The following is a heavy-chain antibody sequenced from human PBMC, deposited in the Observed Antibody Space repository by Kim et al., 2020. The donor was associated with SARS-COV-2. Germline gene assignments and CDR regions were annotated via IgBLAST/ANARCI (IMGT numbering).Heavy chain of an antibody. V-gene: IGHV1-69*13. CDR3: ARFEYYGSGSYYKDWFDP. CDR1: GGTFSSYA. Sequence: SVKVSCKASGGTFSSYAISWVRQAPGQGLEWMGGIIPIFGTANYAQKFQGRVTITADESTSTAYMELSSLRSEDTAVYYCARFEYYGSGSYYKDWFDPWGQGTLVTVSS. D-gene: IGHD3-10*01. CDR2: IIPIFGTA. J-gene: IGHJ5*02.